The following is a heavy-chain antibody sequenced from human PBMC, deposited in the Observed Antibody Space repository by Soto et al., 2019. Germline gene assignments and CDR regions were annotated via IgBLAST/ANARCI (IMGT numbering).Heavy chain of an antibody. CDR3: ARDALYYDFLDPYGMDV. V-gene: IGHV3-66*01. Sequence: HPGGSLRLSCAASGFTVSSNYMSWVRQAPGKGLEWVSVIYSGGSTYYADSVKGRFTISRDNSKNTLYLQMNSLRAEDTAVYYCARDALYYDFLDPYGMDVWGQGTTVTVSS. CDR1: GFTVSSNY. D-gene: IGHD3-3*01. CDR2: IYSGGST. J-gene: IGHJ6*02.